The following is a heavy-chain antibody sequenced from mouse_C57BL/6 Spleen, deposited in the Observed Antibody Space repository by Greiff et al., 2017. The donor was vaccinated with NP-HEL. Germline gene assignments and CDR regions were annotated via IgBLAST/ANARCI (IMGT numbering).Heavy chain of an antibody. CDR3: ARPTTVVAPYAMDY. J-gene: IGHJ4*01. Sequence: EVNVVESGGGLVKPGGSLKLSCAASGFTFSDYGMHWVRQAPEKGLEWVAYISSGSSTIYYADTVKGRFTISRDNAKNTLFLQMTSLRSEDTAMYYCARPTTVVAPYAMDYWGQGTSVTVSS. V-gene: IGHV5-17*01. D-gene: IGHD1-1*01. CDR2: ISSGSSTI. CDR1: GFTFSDYG.